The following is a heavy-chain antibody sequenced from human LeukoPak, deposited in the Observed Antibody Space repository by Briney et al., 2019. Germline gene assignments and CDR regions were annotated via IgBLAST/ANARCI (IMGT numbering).Heavy chain of an antibody. V-gene: IGHV3-23*01. Sequence: GGSLRLSCAASGFTFSSYAMSWVRQAPGKGLEWVSAISGSGGSTYYADSVKGRFTISRDNSKNTLYLQMNSLRAEDTAVYYCANSNLPYCSSTSCSYYYMDVWGKGTTVTVSS. J-gene: IGHJ6*03. CDR1: GFTFSSYA. CDR2: ISGSGGST. D-gene: IGHD2-2*01. CDR3: ANSNLPYCSSTSCSYYYMDV.